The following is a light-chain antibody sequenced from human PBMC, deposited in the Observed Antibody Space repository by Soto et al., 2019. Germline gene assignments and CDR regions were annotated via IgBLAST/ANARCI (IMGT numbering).Light chain of an antibody. CDR1: SGDIGDYNY. J-gene: IGLJ1*01. V-gene: IGLV2-14*01. CDR2: DVS. Sequence: QSALTQPASVSGSPGQSITISCVGTSGDIGDYNYVSWYQQHPGKVPKVIIYDVSNRPSGVSDRFSGTKSGNTASLTVSGLQAEAEADYYCCSYTRSGTLIFGTGTKLTVL. CDR3: CSYTRSGTLI.